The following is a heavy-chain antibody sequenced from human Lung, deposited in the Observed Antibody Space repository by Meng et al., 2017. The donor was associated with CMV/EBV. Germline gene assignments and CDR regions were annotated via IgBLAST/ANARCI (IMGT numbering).Heavy chain of an antibody. CDR3: ARSLEWSRLTINF. CDR1: GFTFDDYA. CDR2: ISLNSGTI. Sequence: SXKISCAASGFTFDDYAMHWARQVPGKGLEWVSGISLNSGTINYADSVKGRFIISRDNAKNFLYLQMNSLGAEDTALYYCARSLEWSRLTINFWGQGTXVTVSS. J-gene: IGHJ4*02. D-gene: IGHD3-3*01. V-gene: IGHV3-9*01.